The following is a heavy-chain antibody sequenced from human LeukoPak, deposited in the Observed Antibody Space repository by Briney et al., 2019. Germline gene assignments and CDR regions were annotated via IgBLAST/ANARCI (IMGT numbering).Heavy chain of an antibody. J-gene: IGHJ4*02. CDR3: AKDATDIVATILDY. Sequence: SGGSLRLSCAASGFTFSPCGMHWVRQAPGKGLEWVAFIRYDGNNKYYSDSVKGRFTISRDNSKNTLYLQMNSLRAEDTAVYYCAKDATDIVATILDYWGQGTLVTVSS. CDR1: GFTFSPCG. D-gene: IGHD5-12*01. CDR2: IRYDGNNK. V-gene: IGHV3-30*02.